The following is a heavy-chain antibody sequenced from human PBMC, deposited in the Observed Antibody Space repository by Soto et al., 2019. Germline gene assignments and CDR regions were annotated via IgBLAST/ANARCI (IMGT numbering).Heavy chain of an antibody. D-gene: IGHD3-9*01. CDR1: GFTFSTFW. CDR2: IDADGRRT. CDR3: ARDSSWTGYSAQFDS. V-gene: IGHV3-74*01. J-gene: IGHJ4*02. Sequence: EVQLVEAGGGLVQPGGSPRLSCAASGFTFSTFWMHWVRQAPGKGLVWVSRIDADGRRTSYADSVKGRFTTSRDNAKNTVYLQMNSLRAEDTAVYYCARDSSWTGYSAQFDSWGQGILVTVSS.